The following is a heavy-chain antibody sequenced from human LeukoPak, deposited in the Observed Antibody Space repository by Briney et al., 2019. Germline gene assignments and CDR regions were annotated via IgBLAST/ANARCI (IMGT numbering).Heavy chain of an antibody. J-gene: IGHJ4*02. V-gene: IGHV4-38-2*02. CDR1: GYSISSGYY. Sequence: PSETLSLTRTVSGYSISSGYYWGWIRQPPGKGLEWIGSIYHSGSTYYNPSLKSRVTISVDTSKNQFSLKLGSVTAADTAVYYCARDLGLVVVPAAIDYWGQGTLVTVSS. D-gene: IGHD2-2*01. CDR2: IYHSGST. CDR3: ARDLGLVVVPAAIDY.